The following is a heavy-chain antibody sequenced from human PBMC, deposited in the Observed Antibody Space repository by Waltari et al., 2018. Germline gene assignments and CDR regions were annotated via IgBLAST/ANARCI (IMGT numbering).Heavy chain of an antibody. D-gene: IGHD2-2*01. V-gene: IGHV3-23*01. CDR1: GFTFSSYA. Sequence: EVQLLESGGGLVQPGGSLRLSCAASGFTFSSYAMSWVRQAPGKGLEWVSAISGSGGNTYYADSVKGRFTISRDNSKNTLYLQRNSLRAEDTAVYYCAKGAPSLSVVVPAAMYWFDPWGQGTLVTVSS. J-gene: IGHJ5*02. CDR2: ISGSGGNT. CDR3: AKGAPSLSVVVPAAMYWFDP.